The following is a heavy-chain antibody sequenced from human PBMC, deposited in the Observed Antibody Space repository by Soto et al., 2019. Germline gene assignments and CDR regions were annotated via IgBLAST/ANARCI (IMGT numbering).Heavy chain of an antibody. CDR1: GYTLTELS. V-gene: IGHV1-24*01. J-gene: IGHJ6*02. CDR2: FDPEDGET. Sequence: ASVKVSCKVSGYTLTELSMHWVRQAPGKGLEWMGGFDPEDGETIYAQKFQGRVTMTRNTSISTAYMELSSLRSEDTAVYYCATGYCISTSCSDYYYYYYGMDVWGQGTTVTVSS. D-gene: IGHD2-2*01. CDR3: ATGYCISTSCSDYYYYYYGMDV.